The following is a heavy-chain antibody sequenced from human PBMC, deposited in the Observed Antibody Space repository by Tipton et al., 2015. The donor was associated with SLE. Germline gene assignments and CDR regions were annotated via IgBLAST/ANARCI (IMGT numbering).Heavy chain of an antibody. CDR2: IYYSGST. Sequence: TLSLTCTVSGGSISSYYWSWIRQPPGKGLEWIGYIYYSGSTNNNPSLKSRVTISVDTSKNQFSLKLSSVTAADTAVYYCARQGQLLVRPYYYGMDVWGQGTTVTVSS. CDR1: GGSISSYY. V-gene: IGHV4-59*08. CDR3: ARQGQLLVRPYYYGMDV. J-gene: IGHJ6*02. D-gene: IGHD6-13*01.